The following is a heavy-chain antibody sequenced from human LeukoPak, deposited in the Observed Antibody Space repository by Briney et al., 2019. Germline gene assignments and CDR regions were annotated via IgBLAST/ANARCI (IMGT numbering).Heavy chain of an antibody. CDR3: ARDGQQLMAFDY. CDR2: IYTSGST. CDR1: GGSIGSYY. Sequence: PSETPSLTCTVSGGSIGSYYWSWIRQPAGKGLEWIGRIYTSGSTNYNPSLKSRVTMSVDTSKNQFSLKLSSVTAADTAVYYCARDGQQLMAFDYWGQGTLVTVSS. V-gene: IGHV4-4*07. J-gene: IGHJ4*02. D-gene: IGHD6-13*01.